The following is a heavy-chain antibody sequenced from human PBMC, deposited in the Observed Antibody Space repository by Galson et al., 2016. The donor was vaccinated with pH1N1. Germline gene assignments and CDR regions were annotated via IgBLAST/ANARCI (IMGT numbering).Heavy chain of an antibody. CDR3: ARLSMDPPYYFYFYMDV. CDR1: GSSFATDW. Sequence: QSGAEVKKAGESLKISCQASGSSFATDWIGWVRQTPGKGLEWVGIIYPGDSDTKYSPSFQGQVTMSVDKSISTAYLQWTSLKASDTAMYYCARLSMDPPYYFYFYMDVWGNGTTVTVSS. J-gene: IGHJ6*03. V-gene: IGHV5-51*03. CDR2: IYPGDSDT. D-gene: IGHD2/OR15-2a*01.